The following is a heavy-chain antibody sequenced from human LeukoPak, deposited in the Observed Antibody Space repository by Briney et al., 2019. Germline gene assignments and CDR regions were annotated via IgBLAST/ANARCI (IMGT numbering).Heavy chain of an antibody. J-gene: IGHJ4*02. CDR1: GFTFSSYG. V-gene: IGHV3-30*18. Sequence: GGSLRLSCAASGFTFSSYGMHWVRQAPGKGLEWVAVISYDGSNKYYADSVKGRFTISRDNSKNTLYLQMNSLRAEDTAVYYCAKPNIATDPDDYWGQGTLVTVSS. CDR3: AKPNIATDPDDY. D-gene: IGHD5-18*01. CDR2: ISYDGSNK.